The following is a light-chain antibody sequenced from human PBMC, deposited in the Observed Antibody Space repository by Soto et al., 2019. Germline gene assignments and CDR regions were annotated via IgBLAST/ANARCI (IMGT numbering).Light chain of an antibody. CDR1: QSVSSSY. CDR3: QQFRT. CDR2: GAS. J-gene: IGKJ1*01. Sequence: EIVLTQSPGTLSLSPGERATLSCRASQSVSSSYLAWYQQKPGQAPRLLIYGASSRATGIPDRFSGSGSGTDFTITISRLEPEDFEVYYCQQFRTFGQGTKVEIK. V-gene: IGKV3-20*01.